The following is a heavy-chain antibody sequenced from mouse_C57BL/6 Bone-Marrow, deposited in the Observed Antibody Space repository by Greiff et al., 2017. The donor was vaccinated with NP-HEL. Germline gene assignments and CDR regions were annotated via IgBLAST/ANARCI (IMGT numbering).Heavy chain of an antibody. CDR3: ARDYYSNYWYCDV. Sequence: QVQLQQSGADLAKPGASVKLSCKASGYTFTSYWMHWVKQRPGQGLEWIGYINPSSGYTKYNQKFKDKATLTADKSSSTAYMQLSSLTYEDSAVYYCARDYYSNYWYCDVWGTGTTVTVSS. CDR1: GYTFTSYW. J-gene: IGHJ1*03. V-gene: IGHV1-7*01. D-gene: IGHD2-5*01. CDR2: INPSSGYT.